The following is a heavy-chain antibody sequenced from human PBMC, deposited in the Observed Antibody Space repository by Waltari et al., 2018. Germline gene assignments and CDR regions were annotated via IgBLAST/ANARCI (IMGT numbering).Heavy chain of an antibody. D-gene: IGHD3-22*01. J-gene: IGHJ4*02. CDR3: ARPPYYYDSSGYHFDY. CDR2: INPNSGGT. V-gene: IGHV1-2*02. Sequence: INPNSGGTNYAQKFQGRVTMTRDTSISTAYMELSRLRSDDTAVYYCARPPYYYDSSGYHFDYWGQGTLVTVSS.